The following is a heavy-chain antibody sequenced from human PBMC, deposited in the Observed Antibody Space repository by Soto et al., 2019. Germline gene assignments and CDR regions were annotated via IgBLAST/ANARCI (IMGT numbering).Heavy chain of an antibody. CDR2: ISHSGST. CDR1: GGSINSGSW. V-gene: IGHV4-4*02. CDR3: AREDARGWQWPDPPKVRGAIDI. J-gene: IGHJ3*02. D-gene: IGHD6-19*01. Sequence: QVHLQESGPGPVKPSGTLSLTCAVSGGSINSGSWWSWVRQPPGKGLEWIGEISHSGSTNYNPSLMSRITISVDRSKNQFSLKLTSVTAADTAVYYCAREDARGWQWPDPPKVRGAIDIWGQGTMVTVSS.